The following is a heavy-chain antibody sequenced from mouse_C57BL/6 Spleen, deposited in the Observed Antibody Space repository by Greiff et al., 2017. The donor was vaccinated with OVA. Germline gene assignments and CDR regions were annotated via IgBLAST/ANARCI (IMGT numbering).Heavy chain of an antibody. CDR2: INPNNGGT. V-gene: IGHV1-26*01. CDR3: ARWGFDY. J-gene: IGHJ2*01. Sequence: EVQVVESGPELVKPGASVKISCKASGYTFTDYYMNWVKQSHGKSLEWIGDINPNNGGTSYNQKFKGKATLTVDKSSSTAYMELRSLTSEDSAVYYCARWGFDYWGQGTTLTVSS. CDR1: GYTFTDYY.